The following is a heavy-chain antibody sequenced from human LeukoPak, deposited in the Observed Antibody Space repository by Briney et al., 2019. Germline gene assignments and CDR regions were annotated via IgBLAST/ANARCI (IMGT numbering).Heavy chain of an antibody. CDR3: ARGLKSGYYLFNRGYYYGMDV. D-gene: IGHD3-3*01. J-gene: IGHJ6*02. CDR2: FDPEDGET. CDR1: GYTLTELS. Sequence: ASVKVSCKVSGYTLTELSMHWVRQAPGKGLEWMGGFDPEDGETIYAQKFQGRVTMTRNTSISTAYMELSSLRSEDTAVYYCARGLKSGYYLFNRGYYYGMDVWGQGTTVTVSS. V-gene: IGHV1-24*01.